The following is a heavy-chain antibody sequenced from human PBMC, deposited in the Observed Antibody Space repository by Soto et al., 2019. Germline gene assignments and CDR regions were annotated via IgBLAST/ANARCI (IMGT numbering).Heavy chain of an antibody. CDR2: INHSGIT. CDR3: ARVMRIVVGGTRHTGSFPEY. V-gene: IGHV4-34*01. D-gene: IGHD1-26*01. CDR1: GASFSGCY. Sequence: SETRSLTCAVYGASFSGCYWSWSRQPPVKGLEWSGEINHSGITNYNASLKSRVTISVDTSKKQFSLKPRSVSAADTAVFYCARVMRIVVGGTRHTGSFPEYWGRGTLV. J-gene: IGHJ4*02.